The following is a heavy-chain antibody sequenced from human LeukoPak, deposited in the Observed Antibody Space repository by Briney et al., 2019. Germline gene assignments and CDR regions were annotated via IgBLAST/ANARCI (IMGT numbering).Heavy chain of an antibody. CDR2: ISGSGGST. CDR3: AKGGYYYDSSGYYPSGFDY. J-gene: IGHJ4*02. D-gene: IGHD3-22*01. V-gene: IGHV3-23*01. Sequence: GGSLRLSCAASGFTFSSYAMSWVRQAPGKVLEWVSAISGSGGSTYYADSVKGRFTISRDNSKNTLYLQMNSLRAEDTAVYYCAKGGYYYDSSGYYPSGFDYWGQGTLVTVSS. CDR1: GFTFSSYA.